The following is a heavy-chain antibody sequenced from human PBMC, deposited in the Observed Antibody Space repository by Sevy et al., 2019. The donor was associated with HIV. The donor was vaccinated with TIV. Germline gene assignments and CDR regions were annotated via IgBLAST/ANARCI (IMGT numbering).Heavy chain of an antibody. CDR3: ARVKEYYDFWSGYSYYYYYGMDV. D-gene: IGHD3-3*01. J-gene: IGHJ6*02. V-gene: IGHV3-74*01. CDR2: INSDGSST. CDR1: GFTFSSYW. Sequence: GGSLRLSCAASGFTFSSYWMHWVRQAPGKGLVWVSRINSDGSSTSYADSVKGGFTISRDNAKKTLDLQMNSLRAEDTAVYYGARVKEYYDFWSGYSYYYYYGMDVWGQGTTVTVSS.